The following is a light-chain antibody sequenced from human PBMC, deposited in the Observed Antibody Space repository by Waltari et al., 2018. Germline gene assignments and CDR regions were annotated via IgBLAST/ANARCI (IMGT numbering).Light chain of an antibody. CDR2: WNN. J-gene: IGLJ3*02. CDR3: AAWDDKLKAWL. V-gene: IGLV1-47*01. CDR1: SSNIGTNY. Sequence: QSVLTQPPSASGTPGQRITVSCSGGSSNIGTNYVHWYQQLPGTAPKLLISWNNQRPSAAPDRFSGSKSGTSASLAISGLQSEDEADYFCAAWDDKLKAWLFGGGTKVTVL.